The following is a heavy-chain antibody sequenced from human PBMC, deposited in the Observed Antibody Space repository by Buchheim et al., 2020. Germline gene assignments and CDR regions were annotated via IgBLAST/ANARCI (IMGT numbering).Heavy chain of an antibody. V-gene: IGHV3-30-3*01. CDR2: ISYDGSNK. Sequence: QVQLVESGGGVVQPGRSLRLSCAASGFTFSSYAMHWVRQAPGKGLEWVAVISYDGSNKYYADSVKGRFTISRDNSKNTLYLQMNSLRAEDTAVYYCARDNSDYGMDVWGQGTT. CDR3: ARDNSDYGMDV. D-gene: IGHD2/OR15-2a*01. J-gene: IGHJ6*02. CDR1: GFTFSSYA.